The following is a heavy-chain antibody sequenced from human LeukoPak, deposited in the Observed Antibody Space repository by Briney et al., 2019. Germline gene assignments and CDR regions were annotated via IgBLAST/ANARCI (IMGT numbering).Heavy chain of an antibody. CDR2: MNPNSGNT. D-gene: IGHD2-15*01. CDR1: GYTFTSYD. Sequence: GASVKVSCKASGYTFTSYDINWVRQVTGQGLEWMGWMNPNSGNTDYAQKFQGRVTMTRNTSISTAYMELSSLRSEDTAVYYCASARHCSGGSCSNHFDYWGQGTLVTVSS. CDR3: ASARHCSGGSCSNHFDY. V-gene: IGHV1-8*01. J-gene: IGHJ4*02.